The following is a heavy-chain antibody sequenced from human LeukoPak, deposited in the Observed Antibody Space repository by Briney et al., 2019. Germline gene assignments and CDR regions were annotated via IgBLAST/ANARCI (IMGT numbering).Heavy chain of an antibody. D-gene: IGHD4-23*01. CDR1: GSTVSSNY. J-gene: IGHJ4*02. CDR2: IYSGGST. Sequence: GGSLRLSCAASGSTVSSNYMSWVRQAPGKGLEWVSVIYSGGSTYYADSVQGRFTIPRHKSKNTLYHQMNSLRAEDTAVYYCARVYGNSENWGQGTLVTVSS. V-gene: IGHV3-53*04. CDR3: ARVYGNSEN.